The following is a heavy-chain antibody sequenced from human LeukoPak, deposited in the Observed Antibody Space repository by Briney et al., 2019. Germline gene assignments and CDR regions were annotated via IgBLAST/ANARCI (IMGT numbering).Heavy chain of an antibody. D-gene: IGHD1-26*01. Sequence: PPETLSLTCAVSGGSILTTNWWRWVRQPPGKGLEWIGEVHLSGASNYNPSLKSRVNMSIDKSKNQLSLELTSVTAADTAIYYCTRESGAFSPFGFWGQGTLVTVSS. CDR2: VHLSGAS. V-gene: IGHV4-4*03. J-gene: IGHJ4*02. CDR1: GGSILTTNW. CDR3: TRESGAFSPFGF.